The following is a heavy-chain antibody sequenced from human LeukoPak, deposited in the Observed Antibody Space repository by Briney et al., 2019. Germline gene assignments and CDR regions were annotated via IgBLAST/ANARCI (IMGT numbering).Heavy chain of an antibody. V-gene: IGHV4-4*07. CDR1: GDSINYDY. D-gene: IGHD1-26*01. J-gene: IGHJ5*02. CDR2: IYPSGSI. CDR3: ARGGSGSYYGGWLDP. Sequence: SETLSLTCVVSGDSINYDYWSWVRQPAGKGLEWIGRIYPSGSINYNPSLKSRVTMSVDTSKNQVSLKLNSVTAADTAVYYCARGGSGSYYGGWLDPWGQGTLVAVSS.